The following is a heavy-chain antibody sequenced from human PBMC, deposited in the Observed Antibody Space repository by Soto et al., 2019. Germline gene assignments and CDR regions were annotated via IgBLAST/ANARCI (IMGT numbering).Heavy chain of an antibody. Sequence: SVKVSCKASGGTFNIYAISWVRQAPGQGLEWMGGIIPVFGTPSYAQKFRGRVTITADESASTAYMELSSLRSEDTAVYYCARGPYYDVSNGYSYFDYWGQETLVTVSS. CDR2: IIPVFGTP. J-gene: IGHJ4*02. V-gene: IGHV1-69*13. D-gene: IGHD3-3*01. CDR3: ARGPYYDVSNGYSYFDY. CDR1: GGTFNIYA.